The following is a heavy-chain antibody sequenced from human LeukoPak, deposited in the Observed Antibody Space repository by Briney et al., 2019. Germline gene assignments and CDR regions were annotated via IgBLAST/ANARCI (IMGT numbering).Heavy chain of an antibody. V-gene: IGHV3-21*01. Sequence: GGSLRLSCAASGFTFSSYSMNWVRQAPGKGLEWVSSISGSSSYIYYADSVKGRFTISRDNAKNSLYLQMNSLRAEDTAVYYCAGGPRVVLRYFDWFQGGNWFDPWGQGTLVTVSS. J-gene: IGHJ5*02. CDR3: AGGPRVVLRYFDWFQGGNWFDP. D-gene: IGHD3-9*01. CDR1: GFTFSSYS. CDR2: ISGSSSYI.